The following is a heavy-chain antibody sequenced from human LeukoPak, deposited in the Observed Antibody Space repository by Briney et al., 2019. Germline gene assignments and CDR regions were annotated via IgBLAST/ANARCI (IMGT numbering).Heavy chain of an antibody. J-gene: IGHJ4*02. CDR2: INPNSGGT. V-gene: IGHV1-2*02. Sequence: GASVKVSCKASGYTFTGYYMHWVRQAPGQGLEWMGWINPNSGGTNYAQKFQGRVTMTRDTSISTAYMELSRLRSDDTAVYYCARRYSSGWYYFDCWGQGTLVTVSS. CDR1: GYTFTGYY. CDR3: ARRYSSGWYYFDC. D-gene: IGHD6-19*01.